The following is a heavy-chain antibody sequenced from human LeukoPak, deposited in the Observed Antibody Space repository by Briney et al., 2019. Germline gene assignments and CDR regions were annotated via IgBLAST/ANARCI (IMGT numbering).Heavy chain of an antibody. V-gene: IGHV3-23*01. D-gene: IGHD2-15*01. J-gene: IGHJ4*02. CDR3: AKVRRELTLTHFDY. CDR1: GFTFSSYA. Sequence: GGSLRLSCAASGFTFSSYAMTWVRQAPGRGLEWVSAIGGSGGSTYYADSVKGRFTISRDNSKNTLFLQVNSLRAEDTAVYYCAKVRRELTLTHFDYWGQGTLVTVSS. CDR2: IGGSGGST.